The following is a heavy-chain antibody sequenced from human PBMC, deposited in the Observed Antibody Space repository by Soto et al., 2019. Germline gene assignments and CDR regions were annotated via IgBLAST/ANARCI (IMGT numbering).Heavy chain of an antibody. V-gene: IGHV1-69*04. CDR1: GGTFSSYT. CDR3: ARDDRHYYYDSSGRAAFDI. D-gene: IGHD3-22*01. Sequence: VKVSCKASGGTFSSYTISWVRQAPGQGLEWMGRIIPILGIANYAQKFQGRVTITADKSTSTAYMELSSLRSEDTAVYYCARDDRHYYYDSSGRAAFDIWGQGTMVTVSS. J-gene: IGHJ3*02. CDR2: IIPILGIA.